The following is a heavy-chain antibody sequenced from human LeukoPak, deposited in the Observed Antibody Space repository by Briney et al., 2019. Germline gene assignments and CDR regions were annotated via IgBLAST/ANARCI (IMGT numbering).Heavy chain of an antibody. J-gene: IGHJ4*02. D-gene: IGHD3-10*01. CDR1: GFTFDDYG. V-gene: IGHV3-20*04. Sequence: GGSLRLSCAASGFTFDDYGMSWVRQAPGKGLEWVSGINWNGGSTGYEDSVKGRFTISRDNAKNSLYLQMNSLRAEDTALYYCAREEGADYYGSGSPFDYWGQGTLVTVSS. CDR2: INWNGGST. CDR3: AREEGADYYGSGSPFDY.